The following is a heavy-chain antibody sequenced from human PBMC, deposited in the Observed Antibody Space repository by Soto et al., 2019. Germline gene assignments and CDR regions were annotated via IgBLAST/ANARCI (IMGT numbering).Heavy chain of an antibody. CDR3: ARITTSLGPFDY. V-gene: IGHV4-61*01. CDR1: GLSVISGSYY. D-gene: IGHD1-26*01. CDR2: IYYSGST. J-gene: IGHJ4*02. Sequence: TSETHSHTSTFSGLSVISGSYYWSWIRKPPGKGLEWIGYIYYSGSTNYNPSLKSRVTISVDTSKNQFSLKLSSVTAADTAVYYCARITTSLGPFDYWGQGTLVTVSS.